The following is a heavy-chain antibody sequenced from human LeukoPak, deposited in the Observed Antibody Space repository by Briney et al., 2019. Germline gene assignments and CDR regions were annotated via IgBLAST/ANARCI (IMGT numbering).Heavy chain of an antibody. CDR3: ARDHWVTMVRGVRDYFDY. CDR2: ISAYNGNT. CDR1: GYTFTSYG. J-gene: IGHJ4*02. D-gene: IGHD3-10*01. Sequence: ASVKVSCKASGYTFTSYGISWVRQAPGQGLEWMGWISAYNGNTNYAQKLQGRVTMTTDTSTSTAYMELRSLRSDDTAVYYCARDHWVTMVRGVRDYFDYWGQGTLVTVSS. V-gene: IGHV1-18*01.